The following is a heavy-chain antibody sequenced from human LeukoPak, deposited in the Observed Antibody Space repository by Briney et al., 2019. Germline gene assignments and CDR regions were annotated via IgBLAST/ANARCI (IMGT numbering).Heavy chain of an antibody. D-gene: IGHD2-15*01. CDR2: IYYSGST. CDR3: AREGWVVAAGYYYYMDV. J-gene: IGHJ6*03. CDR1: GGSISSYY. V-gene: IGHV4-59*12. Sequence: LETLSLTCTVSGGSISSYYWSWIRQPPGKGLEWIGYIYYSGSTNYNPSLKSRVTISVDTSKNQFSLKLSSVTAADTAVYYCAREGWVVAAGYYYYMDVWGKGTTVTVSS.